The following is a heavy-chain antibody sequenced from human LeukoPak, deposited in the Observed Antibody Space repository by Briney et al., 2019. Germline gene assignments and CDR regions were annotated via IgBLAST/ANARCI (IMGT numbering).Heavy chain of an antibody. D-gene: IGHD2/OR15-2a*01. CDR1: GFTFKSYP. CDR3: ARDPGNKQLGPFDY. Sequence: GGSPRLSCAASGFTFKSYPMHWLRQTPDKGPEWVAALSFDGSNKYYTDSVQGRFTLSRDNSNNILYLQMNSLRGEDMAVYYCARDPGNKQLGPFDYWGQGTLGTVSS. V-gene: IGHV3-30*10. CDR2: LSFDGSNK. J-gene: IGHJ4*02.